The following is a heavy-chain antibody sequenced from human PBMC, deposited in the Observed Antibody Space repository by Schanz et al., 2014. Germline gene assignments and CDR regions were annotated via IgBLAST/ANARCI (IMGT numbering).Heavy chain of an antibody. CDR3: VRDELLWFGEVLSLDY. CDR2: ISGRDGST. V-gene: IGHV3-23*04. CDR1: GFSFSSYA. Sequence: EVQLAESGGGLVQPGGSLRLSCAASGFSFSSYAMGWVRQARGKGLEWVSAISGRDGSTYYADSVRGRFTISRDNSKNTLYLQMNSLRAEDTAVYYCVRDELLWFGEVLSLDYWGQGALVTVSS. D-gene: IGHD3-10*01. J-gene: IGHJ4*02.